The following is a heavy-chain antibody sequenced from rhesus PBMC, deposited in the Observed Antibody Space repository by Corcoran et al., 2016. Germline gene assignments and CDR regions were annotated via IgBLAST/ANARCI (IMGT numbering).Heavy chain of an antibody. Sequence: QVQLQESGPGLVKPSETLSLTCAVSGGSFSGYYWGWIRQPPGKGLEWLGYISGSSGSPAHNPALKRRVTISTDTSKNQFSLKLSSVTAADTAVYYCARMSGYYHYNSLDVWGRGVLVTVSS. CDR2: ISGSSGSP. V-gene: IGHV4-165*01. J-gene: IGHJ5-2*02. D-gene: IGHD3-28*01. CDR3: ARMSGYYHYNSLDV. CDR1: GGSFSGYY.